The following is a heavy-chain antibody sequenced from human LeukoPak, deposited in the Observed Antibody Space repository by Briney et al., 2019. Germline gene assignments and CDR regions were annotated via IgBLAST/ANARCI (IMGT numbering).Heavy chain of an antibody. Sequence: VASVKVSCTSFGYTFTGYYMHWVRQAPGQALEWMGWINPTSGGTNYAQKFQGRVTMTRDTSISTAYMELSRLRSDDTVVYYCARESNSGYSSSWYVYWFDPWGQGTLVTVSS. V-gene: IGHV1-2*02. CDR2: INPTSGGT. CDR1: GYTFTGYY. J-gene: IGHJ5*02. CDR3: ARESNSGYSSSWYVYWFDP. D-gene: IGHD6-13*01.